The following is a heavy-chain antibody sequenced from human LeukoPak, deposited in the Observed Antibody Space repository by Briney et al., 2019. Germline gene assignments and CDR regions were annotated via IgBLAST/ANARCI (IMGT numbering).Heavy chain of an antibody. J-gene: IGHJ4*02. Sequence: GGSLRLSCAASGFTFSSYWMHWVRQTPGKGLVWVSRINSDGSSTSYADSVKGRFTISRDNAKNTLYLQMNSLRAEDTAVYYCARSMTPNSGSSGIDYWGQGTLVTVSS. CDR3: ARSMTPNSGSSGIDY. CDR1: GFTFSSYW. CDR2: INSDGSST. D-gene: IGHD1-26*01. V-gene: IGHV3-74*01.